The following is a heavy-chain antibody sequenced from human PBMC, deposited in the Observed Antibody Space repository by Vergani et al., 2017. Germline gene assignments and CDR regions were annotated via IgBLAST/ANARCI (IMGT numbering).Heavy chain of an antibody. CDR3: AHSTYYEILTGYPGPDFDY. CDR2: IYSDVDN. J-gene: IGHJ4*02. CDR1: GFSLSTSGVG. D-gene: IGHD3-9*01. V-gene: IGHV2-5*02. Sequence: QITLKESGPPLVKPTQTLTLTCTFSGFSLSTSGVGVGWIRQPPGKALEWLALIYSDVDNRYSTSLKSRLTITTDTSKKHVVITMTNMDPVATATYDCAHSTYYEILTGYPGPDFDYWGQGSLVTVSS.